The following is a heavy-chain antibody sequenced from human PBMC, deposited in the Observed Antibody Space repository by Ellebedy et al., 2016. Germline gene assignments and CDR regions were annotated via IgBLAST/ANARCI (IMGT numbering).Heavy chain of an antibody. Sequence: SVKVSCKVSGGSFRTYGITWVRQAPGQGLEWMGAIINIYGTAEYSQKLQGRVTITADESTSTVYMELTNLRSDDTAVYYCARSGGAEGINWYFDFWGRGTLVTVSS. J-gene: IGHJ2*01. CDR1: GGSFRTYG. CDR3: ARSGGAEGINWYFDF. D-gene: IGHD2-15*01. V-gene: IGHV1-69*13. CDR2: IINIYGTA.